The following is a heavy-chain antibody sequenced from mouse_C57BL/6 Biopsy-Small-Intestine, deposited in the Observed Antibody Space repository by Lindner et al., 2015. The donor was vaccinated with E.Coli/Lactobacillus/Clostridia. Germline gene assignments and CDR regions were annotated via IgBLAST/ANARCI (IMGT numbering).Heavy chain of an antibody. Sequence: SVKVSCKPSGYTFVDYYIHWVRQAPGQGLEWMGWINPNSGGTSYAQKFQGRVTMTRDTSISTAYMELSSLRSDDTAIYYCARSLRSGNDGGYWGQGTLVTVSS. CDR1: GYTFVDYY. J-gene: IGHJ4*01. D-gene: IGHD1-3*01. CDR2: INPNSGGT. CDR3: ARSLRSGNDGGY. V-gene: IGHV1-22*01.